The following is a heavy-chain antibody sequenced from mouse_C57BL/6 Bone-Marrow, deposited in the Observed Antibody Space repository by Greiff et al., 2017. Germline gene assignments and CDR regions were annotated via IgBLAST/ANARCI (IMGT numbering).Heavy chain of an antibody. CDR1: GFTFSDYY. CDR3: SRDQLNYFDY. D-gene: IGHD1-3*01. Sequence: EVKLMESEGGLVQPGSSMKLSCTASGFTFSDYYMAWVRQVPEKGLEWVANINYDGSSTYYLDSLKSRFIISRDNAKNILYLQMSSLKSEDTATYYCSRDQLNYFDYWGQGTTLTVSS. CDR2: INYDGSST. V-gene: IGHV5-16*01. J-gene: IGHJ2*01.